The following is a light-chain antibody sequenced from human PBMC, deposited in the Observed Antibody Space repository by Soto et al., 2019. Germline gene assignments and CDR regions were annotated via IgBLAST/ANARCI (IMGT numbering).Light chain of an antibody. CDR3: LQYHNLWA. Sequence: ILMTQSPASLSVSPGERATLSCRASQNIYSNIAWYQQRPGQAPRLLIYRASTRATGVPARLSGSGSGTEYTLNTSSLQSADFAVYSCLQYHNLWAFGQGTMVEI. CDR1: QNIYSN. J-gene: IGKJ1*01. CDR2: RAS. V-gene: IGKV3-15*01.